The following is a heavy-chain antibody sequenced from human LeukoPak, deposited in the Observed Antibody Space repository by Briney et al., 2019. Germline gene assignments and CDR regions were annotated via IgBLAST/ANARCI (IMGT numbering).Heavy chain of an antibody. CDR1: GFTFSSFA. D-gene: IGHD4-11*01. CDR3: AKDAQRGFDYSNSLEY. Sequence: TGGSLRLSCAASGFTFSSFAMTWVRQAPGKGLEWVSSMSSGGTYIYYPDSVRGRFTISRDNAKNSLYLLMNSLRAEDTAVYYCAKDAQRGFDYSNSLEYWGQGDLVTVSS. V-gene: IGHV3-21*01. CDR2: MSSGGTYI. J-gene: IGHJ4*02.